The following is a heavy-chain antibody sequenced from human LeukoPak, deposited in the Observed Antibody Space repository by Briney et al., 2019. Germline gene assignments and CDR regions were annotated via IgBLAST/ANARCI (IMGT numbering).Heavy chain of an antibody. CDR1: GGSISSYY. V-gene: IGHV4-4*07. CDR2: IYTSGST. CDR3: ARLTQAGDYYYGMDV. D-gene: IGHD6-19*01. J-gene: IGHJ6*02. Sequence: SETLSLTCTGSGGSISSYYWSWIRQPAGKGLEWIGRIYTSGSTNYNPSLKSRVTMSVDTSKNQFSLKLSSVTAADTAVYYCARLTQAGDYYYGMDVWGQGTTVTVSS.